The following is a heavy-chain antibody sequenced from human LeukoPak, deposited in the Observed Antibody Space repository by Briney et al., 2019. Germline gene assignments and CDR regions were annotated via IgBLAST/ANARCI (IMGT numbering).Heavy chain of an antibody. CDR2: IYPGDSDT. CDR3: ARQVDYYYMDV. V-gene: IGHV5-51*01. Sequence: GESLKISCKVSGHSFTTYWIGWVRQMPGKGLEWMGIIYPGDSDTRYRPSFQGQVTISADKPISTAYLQWSSLKASDTAMYYCARQVDYYYMDVWGKGTTVTVSS. J-gene: IGHJ6*03. CDR1: GHSFTTYW.